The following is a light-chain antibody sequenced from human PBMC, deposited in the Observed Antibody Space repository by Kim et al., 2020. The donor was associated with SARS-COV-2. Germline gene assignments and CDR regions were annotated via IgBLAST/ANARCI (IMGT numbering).Light chain of an antibody. CDR3: GSYAGSDTQWV. V-gene: IGLV2-11*03. Sequence: SFTISCTGTTHDVGAYNYVSWYQQHPGKAPKLECYDVKKRPAGVPDRFSGSKSGSTASLAISGLQAEDESTYCCGSYAGSDTQWVFGGGTKLTVL. J-gene: IGLJ3*02. CDR2: DVK. CDR1: THDVGAYNY.